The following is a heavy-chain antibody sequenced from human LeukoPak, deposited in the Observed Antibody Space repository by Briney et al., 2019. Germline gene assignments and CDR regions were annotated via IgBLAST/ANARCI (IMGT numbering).Heavy chain of an antibody. CDR2: ISRSSSYI. Sequence: GGSLRLSCAASGFAFRSYSMNWVHQAPGKGLEWVSSISRSSSYIYYADSVKGRFTISRDNAKKSLYLQMNSLRAEDTAVYHCATDQRYAFDYWGQGILVTVSS. V-gene: IGHV3-21*01. CDR1: GFAFRSYS. J-gene: IGHJ4*02. D-gene: IGHD3-9*01. CDR3: ATDQRYAFDY.